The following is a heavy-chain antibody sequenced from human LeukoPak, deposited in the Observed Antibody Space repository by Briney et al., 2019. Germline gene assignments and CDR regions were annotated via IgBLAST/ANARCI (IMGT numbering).Heavy chain of an antibody. CDR2: LNSDGSTT. CDR1: GFTFSRYW. Sequence: GGPLRLSCAASGFTFSRYWMHWVRQAPGKGLVWVARLNSDGSTTTYADSVKGRFTISRDNAKNTLYLQMNSLRAEDTALYYCVRSLMTTVGEEYWGQGTLVTVSS. D-gene: IGHD4-11*01. J-gene: IGHJ4*02. V-gene: IGHV3-74*01. CDR3: VRSLMTTVGEEY.